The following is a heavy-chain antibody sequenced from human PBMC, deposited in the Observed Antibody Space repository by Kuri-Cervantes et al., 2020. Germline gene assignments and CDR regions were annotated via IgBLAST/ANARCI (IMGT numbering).Heavy chain of an antibody. CDR2: IWYDGSNK. CDR1: GFTFSSYG. D-gene: IGHD1-26*01. Sequence: LSLTCAASGFTFSSYGMHWVRQAPGKGLEWVAVIWYDGSNKYYADSVKGRFTISRDNSKNTLYLQMNSLRAEDTAVYYCARDALGFEWEPHDGFDYWGQGTLVTVSS. J-gene: IGHJ4*02. CDR3: ARDALGFEWEPHDGFDY. V-gene: IGHV3-33*01.